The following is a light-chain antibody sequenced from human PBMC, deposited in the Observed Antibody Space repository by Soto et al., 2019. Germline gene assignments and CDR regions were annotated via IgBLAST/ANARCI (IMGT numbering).Light chain of an antibody. CDR1: QSVSSNS. Sequence: EIVLTQSPGTLSLSPGESATLSCRASQSVSSNSLAWYRRNPGQPPSFLIYGTSTRATDIPRRFSGSGSGTYFTLTITRLEPEDFAVYFCQQYGDSPPTFGQWTKVEVK. CDR3: QQYGDSPPT. J-gene: IGKJ1*01. CDR2: GTS. V-gene: IGKV3-20*01.